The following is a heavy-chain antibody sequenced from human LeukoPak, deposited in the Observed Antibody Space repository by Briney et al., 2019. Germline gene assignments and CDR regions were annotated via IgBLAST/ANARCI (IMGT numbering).Heavy chain of an antibody. CDR1: GFTFSRYS. CDR3: ARLSGSHPHDAFDI. Sequence: GGSLRLSCAASGFTFSRYSMNWVRQAPGKGLEWVSSISSSSSYIYYTDSVKGRFTISRDNAKNSLYLQMNSLRAEDTAVYYCARLSGSHPHDAFDIWGQGTMVTVSS. V-gene: IGHV3-21*01. J-gene: IGHJ3*02. D-gene: IGHD1-26*01. CDR2: ISSSSSYI.